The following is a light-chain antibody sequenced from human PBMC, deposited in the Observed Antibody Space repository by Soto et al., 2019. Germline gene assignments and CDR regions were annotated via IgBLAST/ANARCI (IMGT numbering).Light chain of an antibody. CDR3: QQSYGTPIT. CDR1: QSMSTY. CDR2: AAS. V-gene: IGKV1-39*01. Sequence: EIQMTQSPSSLSASVGDRVTITCRASQSMSTYLNWYQQRPGKAPKLLIYAASSLQSGVPSRFSGSGSETDFTLTITSLQPEDFATYYCQQSYGTPITFGQGTRLEIK. J-gene: IGKJ5*01.